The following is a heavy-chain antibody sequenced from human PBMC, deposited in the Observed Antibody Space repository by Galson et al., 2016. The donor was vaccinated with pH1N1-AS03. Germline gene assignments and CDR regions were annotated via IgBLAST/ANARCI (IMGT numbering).Heavy chain of an antibody. V-gene: IGHV2-5*01. CDR2: IYWNDDE. Sequence: PALVKPTQSPTLTCTFSGFSLRTSGMGVGWIRQSPGGALEWLAPIYWNDDERYNPSLKNRLTIAKDASKNQVDLTMTNMDPVDTATYYCAHGILANNDFWSGPFNWFDPWGQGILVTVS. CDR1: GFSLRTSGMG. J-gene: IGHJ5*02. CDR3: AHGILANNDFWSGPFNWFDP. D-gene: IGHD3-3*01.